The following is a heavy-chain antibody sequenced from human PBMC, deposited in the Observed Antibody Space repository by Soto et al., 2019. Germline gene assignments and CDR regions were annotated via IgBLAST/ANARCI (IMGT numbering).Heavy chain of an antibody. D-gene: IGHD2-15*01. Sequence: QVQLQESGPGLVKPSETLSLTCTVSGGSVSSGSYYWSWIRQPPGEGLEWIGYIYYTGSTNYNPSGESRVTRAAATARTPFSLNLSSVTAAETAVYYCGRVQGKYSGGSGATGFSGDYLDYWGQGTLVTVSP. J-gene: IGHJ4*02. CDR2: IYYTGST. CDR3: GRVQGKYSGGSGATGFSGDYLDY. V-gene: IGHV4-61*01. CDR1: GGSVSSGSYY.